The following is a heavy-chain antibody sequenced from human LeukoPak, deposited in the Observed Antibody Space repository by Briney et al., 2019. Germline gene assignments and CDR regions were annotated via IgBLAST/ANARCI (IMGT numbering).Heavy chain of an antibody. D-gene: IGHD4-17*01. CDR2: ISYDGSNK. CDR3: ARDHHGDGKFDY. CDR1: GFTFSSYA. V-gene: IGHV3-30*09. Sequence: GGSLRLSCAASGFTFSSYAMHWVRQAPGKGLEWVAVISYDGSNKYYADSVKGRFAISRDNSKNTLYLQMNSLRAEDTAVYYCARDHHGDGKFDYWGQGTLVTVSS. J-gene: IGHJ4*02.